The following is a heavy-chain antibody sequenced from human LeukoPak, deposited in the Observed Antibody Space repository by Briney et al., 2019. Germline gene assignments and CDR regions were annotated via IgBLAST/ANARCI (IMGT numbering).Heavy chain of an antibody. D-gene: IGHD3-22*01. V-gene: IGHV3-23*01. J-gene: IGHJ4*02. CDR2: ISGSGGST. CDR3: AKGSDSSGYYPHFDY. Sequence: GGSLRLSCAASGFTFSSYGMSWVRQAPGKGLEWVSAISGSGGSTYYADSVKGRFTISRDNSKNTLYLQMNSLRAEGTAVYYCAKGSDSSGYYPHFDYWGQGTLVTVSS. CDR1: GFTFSSYG.